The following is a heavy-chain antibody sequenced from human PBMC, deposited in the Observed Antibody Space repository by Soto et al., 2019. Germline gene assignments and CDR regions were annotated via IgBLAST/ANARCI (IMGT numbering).Heavy chain of an antibody. Sequence: LRLSCAASGFMFGTYAMSWVRQAPGKGLEWVSAISGSGNTIYYADSVRGRFTTSRDNSKNTLYLQMSSLRAEDTASYYCTKGLDVDNQGADYWGQGTLVTVSS. D-gene: IGHD3-16*01. V-gene: IGHV3-23*01. CDR1: GFMFGTYA. J-gene: IGHJ4*02. CDR3: TKGLDVDNQGADY. CDR2: ISGSGNTI.